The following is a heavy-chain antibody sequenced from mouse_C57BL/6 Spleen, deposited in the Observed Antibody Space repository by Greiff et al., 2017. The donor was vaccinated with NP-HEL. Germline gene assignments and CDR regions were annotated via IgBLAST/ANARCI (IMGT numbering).Heavy chain of an antibody. J-gene: IGHJ2*01. Sequence: EVMLVESGGGLVKPGGSLKLSCAASGFTFSSYALSWVRQTPEKRLEWVATISDGGSYTYYPDNVKGRFTISRDNAKNNLYLQMSHLKSEDTAMYYCARDYGLYYFDYWGQGTTLTVSS. V-gene: IGHV5-4*01. D-gene: IGHD2-2*01. CDR1: GFTFSSYA. CDR3: ARDYGLYYFDY. CDR2: ISDGGSYT.